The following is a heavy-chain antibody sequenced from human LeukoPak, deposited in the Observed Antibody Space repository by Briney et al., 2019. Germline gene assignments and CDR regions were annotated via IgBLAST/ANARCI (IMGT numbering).Heavy chain of an antibody. V-gene: IGHV3-23*01. CDR2: ISGSGGST. CDR1: GFTFSSYA. Sequence: GGSLRLSCAASGFTFSSYAMSWVRQAPGKGLEWVSAISGSGGSTYYADSVKGRFTISRDNSKNTLYPQMNSLRAEDTAVYYCAKVRLRDSPPGSDYYYGMDVWGQGTTVTVSS. CDR3: AKVRLRDSPPGSDYYYGMDV. J-gene: IGHJ6*02. D-gene: IGHD3-10*01.